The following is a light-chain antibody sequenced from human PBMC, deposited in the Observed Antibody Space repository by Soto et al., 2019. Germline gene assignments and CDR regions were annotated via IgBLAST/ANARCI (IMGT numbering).Light chain of an antibody. J-gene: IGLJ1*01. CDR3: SSYTRSDTYV. Sequence: QSALTQPASVSGSPGQTIAISCTGTSSDIGAYNWVSWYQQHPGKAPKLMIYDVSYRPSGVSNRFSGSISVNTASLTISGLQAEDEAVYYCSSYTRSDTYVFGSGTKLTVL. V-gene: IGLV2-14*03. CDR1: SSDIGAYNW. CDR2: DVS.